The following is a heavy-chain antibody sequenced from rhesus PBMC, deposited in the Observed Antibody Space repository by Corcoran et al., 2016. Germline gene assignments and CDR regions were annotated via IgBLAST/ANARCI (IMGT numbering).Heavy chain of an antibody. D-gene: IGHD3-40*01. CDR2: IDPEKSET. CDR3: ATLTYDNGYFDL. CDR1: GYTFTDYY. J-gene: IGHJ2*01. Sequence: EVQLVQSGAEVNKHGASMQISWKAAGYTFTDYYLNWVGTAAGKRGEWCELIDPEKSETLQSQKVQDRGTITADTTTDTAYMDLSSQTSEDTDVYYCATLTYDNGYFDLWGPGTPITISS. V-gene: IGHV1-111*02.